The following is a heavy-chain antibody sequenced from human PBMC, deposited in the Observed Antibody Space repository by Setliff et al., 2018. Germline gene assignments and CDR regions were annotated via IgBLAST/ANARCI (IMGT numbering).Heavy chain of an antibody. CDR3: ARRETYYNFWSGYYAY. CDR2: IYYSGDT. Sequence: SETLSLTCAVYGGSFSDSYWSWIRQPPGKGLEWIGYIYYSGDTTYNPSLKSRVTISVDTPKNQLSLKLSSVTAADTAVYYCARRETYYNFWSGYYAYWGQGTLVTVSS. CDR1: GGSFSDSY. V-gene: IGHV4-59*01. J-gene: IGHJ4*02. D-gene: IGHD3-3*01.